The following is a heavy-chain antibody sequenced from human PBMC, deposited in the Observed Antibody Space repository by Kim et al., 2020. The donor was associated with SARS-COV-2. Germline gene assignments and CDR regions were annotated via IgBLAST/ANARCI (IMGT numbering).Heavy chain of an antibody. V-gene: IGHV3-43*02. CDR3: VRGQQWLIKN. D-gene: IGHD6-19*01. CDR2: ISRDGGEI. CDR1: GFTFDDYA. Sequence: GGSLRLSCAASGFTFDDYAIQWVRQVPGKGLEWVSLISRDGGEIKYADSVKGRFTISRDNSKKFVYLQMNSLISEDTALYYCVRGQQWLIKNWGQGTQVTVYS. J-gene: IGHJ4*02.